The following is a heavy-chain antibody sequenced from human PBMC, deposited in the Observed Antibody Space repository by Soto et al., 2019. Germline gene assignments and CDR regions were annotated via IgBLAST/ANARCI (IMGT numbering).Heavy chain of an antibody. CDR3: ARWLETYSYYSGMDV. V-gene: IGHV4-59*01. D-gene: IGHD5-12*01. J-gene: IGHJ6*02. CDR2: IYYSGST. Sequence: SETLSLTCTVSGGSISSYYWSWIRQPPGKELEWIGYIYYSGSTNYNPCLKSRVTISVDTSKTQLSLKLSSVTAAHTAVYYCARWLETYSYYSGMDVWGHGTTVTVSS. CDR1: GGSISSYY.